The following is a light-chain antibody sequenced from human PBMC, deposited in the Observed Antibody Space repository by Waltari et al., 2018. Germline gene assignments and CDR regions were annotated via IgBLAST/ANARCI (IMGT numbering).Light chain of an antibody. V-gene: IGLV2-11*02. CDR3: CSYAGNSTLYV. CDR1: RSGVGGYGF. CDR2: YVT. J-gene: IGLJ1*01. Sequence: SALTQPPSVSGALGQSVTIPCTGARSGVGGYGFVLLYQQHPGKAPKLMIYYVTKRSSVVPDLFSGAKSGNTASLTISGLQAKDDADYWCCSYAGNSTLYVFGRGTKVTVL.